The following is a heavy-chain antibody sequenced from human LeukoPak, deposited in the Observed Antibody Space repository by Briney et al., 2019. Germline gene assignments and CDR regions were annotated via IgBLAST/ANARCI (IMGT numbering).Heavy chain of an antibody. CDR2: INPNSGGT. Sequence: ASVKVSCKXSGYTFTGYYMHWVRQAPGQGLEWMGRINPNSGGTNYAQKFQGRVTMTRDTSISTAYMELSRLRSDDTAVYYCARLIEGYYYGSGKFDPWGQGTLVTVSS. CDR3: ARLIEGYYYGSGKFDP. V-gene: IGHV1-2*06. J-gene: IGHJ5*02. CDR1: GYTFTGYY. D-gene: IGHD3-10*01.